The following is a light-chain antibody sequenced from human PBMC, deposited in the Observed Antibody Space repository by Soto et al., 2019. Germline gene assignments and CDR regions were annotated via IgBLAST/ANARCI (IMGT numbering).Light chain of an antibody. J-gene: IGKJ1*01. V-gene: IGKV1-5*01. Sequence: DIQMTQSPSTLSASVGDRVTITCRASQSITRSLAWYQQKPGKAPKLLIYDASSLQSGVPVRFSGSGSGTEFTLTISSLQPDDFATYYCQQYNSYPWTFGQGTKVDI. CDR1: QSITRS. CDR2: DAS. CDR3: QQYNSYPWT.